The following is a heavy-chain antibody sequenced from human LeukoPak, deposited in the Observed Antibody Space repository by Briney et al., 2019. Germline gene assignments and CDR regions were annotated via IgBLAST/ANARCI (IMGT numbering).Heavy chain of an antibody. Sequence: GGSLRLSCAASEFSVSSNYMTWVRQAPGAGLECASMIYSGGTTYYADSVRCRFTISRDNSKTTLYLQMDRLRVEDTAVYCCARKSDSLMLRGGDCWGQGTLVTVSS. CDR3: ARKSDSLMLRGGDC. V-gene: IGHV3-66*01. D-gene: IGHD3-16*01. CDR1: EFSVSSNY. CDR2: IYSGGTT. J-gene: IGHJ4*02.